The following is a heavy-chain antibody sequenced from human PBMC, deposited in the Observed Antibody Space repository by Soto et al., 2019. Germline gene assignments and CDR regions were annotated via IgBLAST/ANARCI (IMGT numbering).Heavy chain of an antibody. V-gene: IGHV3-9*01. CDR1: GFTFDDYA. D-gene: IGHD6-13*01. CDR3: AKDNSAYPAAAGGGIDY. J-gene: IGHJ4*02. Sequence: EVQLVESGGGLVQPGRPLRLSCAASGFTFDDYAMHWVRQAPGKGLEWVSGISWNNGRTDYADSVKGRFTISRDNAKNSLDLQMDSLRAEDTALYYCAKDNSAYPAAAGGGIDYWGQGTLVTVSS. CDR2: ISWNNGRT.